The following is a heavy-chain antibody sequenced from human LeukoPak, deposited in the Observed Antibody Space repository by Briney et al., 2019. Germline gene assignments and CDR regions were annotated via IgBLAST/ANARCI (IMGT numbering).Heavy chain of an antibody. CDR3: ARGAVWDLDPLYYFDY. CDR1: GFTFSSYG. V-gene: IGHV3-30*02. Sequence: PGGSLRLSCAASGFTFSSYGMHWVRQAPGKGLEWVAFIRYDGSNRYYADSVKGRFTISRDNSKNTLYLQMNSLRAEDTAVYYCARGAVWDLDPLYYFDYWGQGTLVTVSS. J-gene: IGHJ4*02. CDR2: IRYDGSNR. D-gene: IGHD1-26*01.